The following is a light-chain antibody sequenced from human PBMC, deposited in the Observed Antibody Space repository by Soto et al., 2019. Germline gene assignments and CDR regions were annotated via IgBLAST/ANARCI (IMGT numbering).Light chain of an antibody. J-gene: IGKJ5*01. Sequence: DIQMTQSPSSLSASVGDRVTITGRASQSISSYLNWYQQKPGKAPKLLIYAASSLQSGVPSRFSGSGSGTDFTLTISSLQPEYFATYYCQQSYSTPITFGQGTRLEIK. CDR1: QSISSY. CDR2: AAS. V-gene: IGKV1-39*01. CDR3: QQSYSTPIT.